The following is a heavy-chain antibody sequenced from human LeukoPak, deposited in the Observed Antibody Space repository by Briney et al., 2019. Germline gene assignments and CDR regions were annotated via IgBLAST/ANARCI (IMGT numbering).Heavy chain of an antibody. J-gene: IGHJ4*02. CDR1: GFTFDDYA. CDR2: ISGDSDYT. Sequence: PGGSLRLSCAASGFTFDDYAMHWVRQAPGMGLEWASLISGDSDYTYYADSAKGRYTIPRDNSKNSLYLRMNTRRTEDNALYYCAKGHGSRTGDFEYWGQGTLVTVSS. V-gene: IGHV3-43*02. CDR3: AKGHGSRTGDFEY. D-gene: IGHD3-10*01.